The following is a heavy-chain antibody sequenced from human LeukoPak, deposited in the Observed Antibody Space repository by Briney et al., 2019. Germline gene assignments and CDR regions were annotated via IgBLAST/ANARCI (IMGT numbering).Heavy chain of an antibody. CDR2: IYYSGST. J-gene: IGHJ4*02. V-gene: IGHV4-59*01. D-gene: IGHD3-9*01. CDR1: GGSISSYY. CDR3: ARVGDILTLDY. Sequence: SETLSLTCTVSGGSISSYYWSWIRQPPGKGLKWIGYIYYSGSTNYNPSLKSRVTISVDTSKNQSSLKLSSVTAADTAVYYCARVGDILTLDYWGQGTLVTVSS.